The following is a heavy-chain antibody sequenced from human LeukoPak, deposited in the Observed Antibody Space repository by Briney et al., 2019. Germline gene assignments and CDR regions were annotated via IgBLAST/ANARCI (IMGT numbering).Heavy chain of an antibody. Sequence: PSETLSLTCTVSGGFISNNYWSWIRQPPGKGLEGIGYIYYSGGTHYNPSLKSRVTISVDTSKNQFSLALSSVTAADTAVYYCARGDRGYTYYYRSNLFDPWGQGILVTVSS. CDR3: ARGDRGYTYYYRSNLFDP. CDR2: IYYSGGT. V-gene: IGHV4-59*01. J-gene: IGHJ5*02. CDR1: GGFISNNY. D-gene: IGHD5-18*01.